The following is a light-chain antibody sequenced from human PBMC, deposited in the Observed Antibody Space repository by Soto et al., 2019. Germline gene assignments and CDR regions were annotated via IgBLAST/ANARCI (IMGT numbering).Light chain of an antibody. Sequence: DIQMTQSPYSLSASVGDRVTITFRASQSISSYLNWYQQKPGKAPKLLIYAASSLQSGVPSRFSGSGSGTDFTLTISCLQSEDFATYYCQQYYSHPRTFGQGTKVDIK. J-gene: IGKJ1*01. V-gene: IGKV1-39*01. CDR2: AAS. CDR1: QSISSY. CDR3: QQYYSHPRT.